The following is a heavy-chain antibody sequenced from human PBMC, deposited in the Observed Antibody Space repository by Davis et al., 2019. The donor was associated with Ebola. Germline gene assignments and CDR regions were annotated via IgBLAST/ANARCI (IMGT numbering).Heavy chain of an antibody. J-gene: IGHJ6*04. Sequence: ASVKVSCKASGYTFTGYYMHWVRQAPGQGLEWMGRINPNSGGTNYAQKFQGRVTMTRDTSISTAYMELSRLRFDDTAVYYCASGFTINYYYYGMDVWGKGTTVTVSS. V-gene: IGHV1-2*06. CDR2: INPNSGGT. CDR3: ASGFTINYYYYGMDV. CDR1: GYTFTGYY. D-gene: IGHD1-14*01.